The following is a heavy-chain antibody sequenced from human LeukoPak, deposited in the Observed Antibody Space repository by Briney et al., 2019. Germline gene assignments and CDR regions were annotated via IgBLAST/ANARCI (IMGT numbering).Heavy chain of an antibody. CDR1: GFIFSSYG. CDR2: IRYDGTNK. Sequence: GGSLRLSCAASGFIFSSYGMHWVRQAPGKGLEWVAFIRYDGTNKYYADSVKGRFTISRENSKNTLNLQMNSLRAEDTAVYYCAREVGATTDYYMDVWGKGTTVTVSS. J-gene: IGHJ6*03. V-gene: IGHV3-30*02. D-gene: IGHD1-26*01. CDR3: AREVGATTDYYMDV.